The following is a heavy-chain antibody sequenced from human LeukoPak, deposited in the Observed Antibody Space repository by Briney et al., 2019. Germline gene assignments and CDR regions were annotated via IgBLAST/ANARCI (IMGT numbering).Heavy chain of an antibody. CDR2: IYPGDSDT. D-gene: IGHD6-13*01. CDR3: ARRATSSSWSFDY. J-gene: IGHJ4*02. Sequence: KPAESLSFSSTGSTYTFTSYWIGRLRQRPGQGLEGWGIIYPGDSDTRYSPSFQGQVTISADKSISTAYLQWSSLKASDTAMYYCARRATSSSWSFDYWGQGTLVTVSS. CDR1: TYTFTSYW. V-gene: IGHV5-51*01.